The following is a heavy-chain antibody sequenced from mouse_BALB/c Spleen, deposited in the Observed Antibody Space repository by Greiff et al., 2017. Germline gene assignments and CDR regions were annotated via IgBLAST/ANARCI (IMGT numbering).Heavy chain of an antibody. D-gene: IGHD1-1*01. CDR1: GYSITSGYY. V-gene: IGHV3-6*02. Sequence: EVQLQQSGPGLVKPSQSLSLTCSVTGYSITSGYYWNWIRQFPGNKLEWMGYISYDGSNNYNPSLKNRISITRDTSKNQFFLKLNSVTTEDTATYYCARDRDYGSRAWGAGTTVTVSS. CDR2: ISYDGSN. CDR3: ARDRDYGSRA. J-gene: IGHJ1*01.